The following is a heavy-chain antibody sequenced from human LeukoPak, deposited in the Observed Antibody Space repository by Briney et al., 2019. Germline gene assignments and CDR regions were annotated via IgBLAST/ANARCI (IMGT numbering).Heavy chain of an antibody. CDR1: GGSFSGYY. CDR3: ARIRDILTGYHPYYGMDV. J-gene: IGHJ6*04. V-gene: IGHV4-34*01. D-gene: IGHD3-9*01. CDR2: INHSGST. Sequence: PSETLSLTCAVYGGSFSGYYWSWIRQPPGKGLEWIGEINHSGSTNYNPSLKSRVTISVETSKNQLSLKLSSVTAADTAVYYCARIRDILTGYHPYYGMDVWGKGTTVTVSS.